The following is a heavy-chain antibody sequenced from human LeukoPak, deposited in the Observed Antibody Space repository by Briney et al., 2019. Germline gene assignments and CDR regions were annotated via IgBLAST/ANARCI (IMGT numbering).Heavy chain of an antibody. V-gene: IGHV3-7*01. Sequence: GGSLRLSCVASVFAFSRYWMSWVRQAPGKGLEGVANIKQYGGEKYHVDSLKGRFTLSKDNAQKPLFLQMNSLRGQGTAGYYFSRLGGSYYTYWGQGTLVTVSS. CDR3: SRLGGSYYTY. CDR1: VFAFSRYW. CDR2: IKQYGGEK. J-gene: IGHJ4*02. D-gene: IGHD1-26*01.